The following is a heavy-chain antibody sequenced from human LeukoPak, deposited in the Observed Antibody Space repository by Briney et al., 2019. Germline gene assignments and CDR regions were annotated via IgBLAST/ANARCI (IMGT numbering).Heavy chain of an antibody. CDR1: GASVSSGRHY. CDR3: ARGRGFGYGVDF. J-gene: IGHJ4*02. V-gene: IGHV4-61*01. CDR2: FYDGENT. D-gene: IGHD4/OR15-4a*01. Sequence: KTSQTLSLTCTVSGASVSSGRHYWSWIRQPPGKGLEWIGHFYDGENTHYNPSFKSRVTLSLDTPENQFSPKFSSVTAADTAVYYCARGRGFGYGVDFWGQGTLVTVST.